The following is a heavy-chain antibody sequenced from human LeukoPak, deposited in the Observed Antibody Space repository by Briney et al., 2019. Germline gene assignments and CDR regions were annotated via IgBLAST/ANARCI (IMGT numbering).Heavy chain of an antibody. CDR1: GFTVSSNF. Sequence: QPGGSLRLSCAASGFTVSSNFMSWVRQAPGKGLEWVSVIYSGGSTYYADSVKGRFTISRHNSKNTLYLQMNSLRAEDTAVYYCARQYGTFLEWSPYFDYWGQGTLVTVSS. CDR2: IYSGGST. D-gene: IGHD3-3*02. J-gene: IGHJ4*02. V-gene: IGHV3-53*04. CDR3: ARQYGTFLEWSPYFDY.